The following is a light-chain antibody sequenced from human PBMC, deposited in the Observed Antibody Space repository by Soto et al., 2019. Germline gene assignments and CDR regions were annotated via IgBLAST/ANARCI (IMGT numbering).Light chain of an antibody. J-gene: IGKJ1*01. CDR3: QQSYRTPKP. V-gene: IGKV1-39*01. Sequence: DIQMTQSPSSLSASIGDTVTITCRASQSVSNFLNWYQLKRGKAPKLLIYGASSLQSGVPSRFSGSGSGTDFSLTISSLQPDDFATYYFQQSYRTPKPFGQGTKVEIK. CDR1: QSVSNF. CDR2: GAS.